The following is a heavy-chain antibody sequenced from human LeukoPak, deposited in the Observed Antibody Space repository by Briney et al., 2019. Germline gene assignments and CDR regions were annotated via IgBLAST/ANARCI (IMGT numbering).Heavy chain of an antibody. CDR3: ASYDILTGRPLDY. Sequence: GGSLRLSCAASGFTFINYGMHWVRQAPGKGLEWVTIISYDGSNKYYADSVKGRFTISRENSKSTLYLQMNSLRAEDTAVYYCASYDILTGRPLDYWGQGTLVTVSS. V-gene: IGHV3-30*03. J-gene: IGHJ4*02. CDR1: GFTFINYG. CDR2: ISYDGSNK. D-gene: IGHD3-9*01.